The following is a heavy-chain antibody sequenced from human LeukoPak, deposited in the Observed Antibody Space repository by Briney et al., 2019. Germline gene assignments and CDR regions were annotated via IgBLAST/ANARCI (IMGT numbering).Heavy chain of an antibody. V-gene: IGHV4-61*02. J-gene: IGHJ4*02. CDR2: IYTSGST. CDR1: GGSISSGSYY. CDR3: ARGHSSSLPLDY. D-gene: IGHD6-6*01. Sequence: SETLSLTCTVSGGSISSGSYYWSWIRQPAGKGLEWIGRIYTSGSTNYNPSLKSRVTISVDTSKNQFSLKLSSVTAADTAVYYCARGHSSSLPLDYWGQGTLVTVSS.